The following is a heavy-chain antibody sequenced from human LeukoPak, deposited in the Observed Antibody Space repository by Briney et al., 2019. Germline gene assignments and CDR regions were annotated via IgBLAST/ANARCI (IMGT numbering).Heavy chain of an antibody. J-gene: IGHJ3*02. Sequence: SETLSLTCTVSGGSISRSSYFWGWIRQPPGKGLEWIGSVHYSGSTYYNPSLKSRVTTSVDTSKNQFSLKLNSVTASDTAVYYCARYESQGPFDIWGQGTMVTVSS. V-gene: IGHV4-39*01. CDR3: ARYESQGPFDI. D-gene: IGHD3-3*01. CDR1: GGSISRSSYF. CDR2: VHYSGST.